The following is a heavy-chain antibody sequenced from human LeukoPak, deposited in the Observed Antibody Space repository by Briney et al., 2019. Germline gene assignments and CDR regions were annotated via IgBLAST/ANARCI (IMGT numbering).Heavy chain of an antibody. CDR2: ISAYNDNT. CDR3: ARDKYCNITNCRFTQVQH. J-gene: IGHJ1*01. Sequence: ASVKVSCTASGYTFTSYGISWVRQAPGQGLEWMGWISAYNDNTNYAQKLQGRVAMTTDTSTSTAYMELRSLRSDDTAVYYCARDKYCNITNCRFTQVQHWGQGTLVTVSS. CDR1: GYTFTSYG. V-gene: IGHV1-18*04. D-gene: IGHD2/OR15-2a*01.